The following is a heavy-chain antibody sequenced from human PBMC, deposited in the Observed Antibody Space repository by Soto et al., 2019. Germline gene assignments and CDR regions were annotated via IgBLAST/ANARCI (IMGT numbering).Heavy chain of an antibody. CDR2: INAGNGNT. Sequence: QVQLVQSGAEVKKPGASVKVSCKASGYTFTSYAMHWVRQAPGQRLEWMGWINAGNGNTKYSQKFQGRVTITRDTSASTAYMELSSLRSEDTAVYYCARDHLVYCSGGSCYFEAFDIWGQGTMVTLSS. V-gene: IGHV1-3*01. CDR3: ARDHLVYCSGGSCYFEAFDI. J-gene: IGHJ3*02. D-gene: IGHD2-15*01. CDR1: GYTFTSYA.